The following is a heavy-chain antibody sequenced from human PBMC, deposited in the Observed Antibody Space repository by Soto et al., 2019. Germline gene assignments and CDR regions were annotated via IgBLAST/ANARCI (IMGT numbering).Heavy chain of an antibody. J-gene: IGHJ5*02. D-gene: IGHD6-13*01. CDR2: IYYSGST. Sequence: QVQLQESGPGLVKPSQTLSLTCTVSGGSISSGGYYWSWIRQHPGKGLEWIGYIYYSGSTYYNPSLKSRVTISVDTSKNQFSLKLSSVTAADTAVYYCARDKIAAAGIPHVLRKPYNWFDPWGQGTLVTVSS. CDR1: GGSISSGGYY. V-gene: IGHV4-31*03. CDR3: ARDKIAAAGIPHVLRKPYNWFDP.